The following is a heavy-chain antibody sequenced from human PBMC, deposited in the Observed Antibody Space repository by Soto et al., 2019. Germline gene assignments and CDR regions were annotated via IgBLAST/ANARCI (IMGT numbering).Heavy chain of an antibody. CDR3: ARGRYSYETIYYKFYYSALDV. Sequence: SETLSLTCVVYGGSIRGYYWSWIRQSPGKGLEWIGDINDNGGTNYNPSLKSRVTTSLDTSKKQVSLMVSSVTAADTAVYYCARGRYSYETIYYKFYYSALDVWGQGTTVTVS. V-gene: IGHV4-34*01. D-gene: IGHD3-10*01. CDR1: GGSIRGYY. CDR2: INDNGGT. J-gene: IGHJ6*02.